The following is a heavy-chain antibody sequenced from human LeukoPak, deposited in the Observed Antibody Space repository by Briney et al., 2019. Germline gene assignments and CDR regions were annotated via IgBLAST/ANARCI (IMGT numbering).Heavy chain of an antibody. CDR1: GFTFSSYS. D-gene: IGHD3-3*01. CDR3: TRVSWRGEIF. J-gene: IGHJ4*02. Sequence: PGGSLRLSCAASGFTFSSYSMNWVREAPGTGLEWVSYISSSSSTIYYADSVRGRFTTSRDNAKKSLFLQMTSLRAEDTAVYYCTRVSWRGEIFWGQGTLVSVSS. V-gene: IGHV3-48*04. CDR2: ISSSSSTI.